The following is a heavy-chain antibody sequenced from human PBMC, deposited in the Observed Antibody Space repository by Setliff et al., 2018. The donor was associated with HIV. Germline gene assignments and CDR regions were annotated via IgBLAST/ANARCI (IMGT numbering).Heavy chain of an antibody. V-gene: IGHV1-2*04. Sequence: ASVKVSCKASGGTFSSYAISWVRQAPGQGLEWMGGIISKSDGTNYAQKFQGWITMTRDTSISTAYMELSRLRSDDTAVYYCARGMDYYDTSGYYQYYFDYWGQGTLVTVSS. D-gene: IGHD3-22*01. CDR3: ARGMDYYDTSGYYQYYFDY. J-gene: IGHJ4*02. CDR1: GGTFSSYA. CDR2: IISKSDGT.